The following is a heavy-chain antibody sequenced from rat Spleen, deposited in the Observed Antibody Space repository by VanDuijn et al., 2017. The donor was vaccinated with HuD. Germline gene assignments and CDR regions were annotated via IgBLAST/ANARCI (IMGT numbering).Heavy chain of an antibody. CDR1: GFTFSDHN. D-gene: IGHD1-6*01. V-gene: IGHV5-27*01. J-gene: IGHJ2*01. CDR2: ISTAGSNT. CDR3: TTWDYYDNRFDY. Sequence: EVQLVESGGDLVQPGRSLKLSCAASGFTFSDHNMAWVRQAPKKGLEWVAYISTAGSNTFYRDSVKGRFTISRDNDKSTLHLQMDSLRSEDTATYYCTTWDYYDNRFDYWGQGVMVTVSS.